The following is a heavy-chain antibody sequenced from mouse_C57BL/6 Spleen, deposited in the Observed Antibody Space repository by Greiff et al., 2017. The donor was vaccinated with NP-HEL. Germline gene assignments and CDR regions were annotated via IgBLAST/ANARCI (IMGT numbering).Heavy chain of an antibody. V-gene: IGHV3-6*01. CDR3: ASLYGSSYYYFDY. Sequence: EVKLQESGPGLVKPSQSLSLTCSVTGYSITSGYYWNWIRQFPGNKLEWMGYISYDGSNNYNPSLKNRISITRDTSKNQFFLKLNSVTTEDTATYYCASLYGSSYYYFDYWGQGTTLTVSS. CDR1: GYSITSGYY. D-gene: IGHD1-1*01. CDR2: ISYDGSN. J-gene: IGHJ2*01.